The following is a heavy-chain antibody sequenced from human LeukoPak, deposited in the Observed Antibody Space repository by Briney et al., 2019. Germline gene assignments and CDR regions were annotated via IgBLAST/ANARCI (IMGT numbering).Heavy chain of an antibody. CDR1: GFTFSSYW. CDR2: IKQDGSEK. V-gene: IGHV3-7*01. J-gene: IGHJ6*02. D-gene: IGHD2-2*01. Sequence: GALRLSCAASGFTFSSYWMSWVRQAPGKGLEWVANIKQDGSEKYYVDSVKGRFTISRDNAKNSLYLQMNSLRAEDTAVYYCARDLDCSSTSCYYGMDVWGQGTTVTVSS. CDR3: ARDLDCSSTSCYYGMDV.